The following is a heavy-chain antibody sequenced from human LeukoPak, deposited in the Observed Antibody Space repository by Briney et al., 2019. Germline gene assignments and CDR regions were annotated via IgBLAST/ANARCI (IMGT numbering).Heavy chain of an antibody. CDR3: ARVLNVVNWYFDL. CDR1: GASVNSNVSS. J-gene: IGHJ2*01. D-gene: IGHD2-21*01. V-gene: IGHV4-61*09. CDR2: VYSSGNI. Sequence: PSETLSLTCTGSGASVNSNVSSWTWIRQPAGKGLEWIGHVYSSGNINYNPSHESRLIMSVDTSKNQFSLKLRSVTAADTAVYYCARVLNVVNWYFDLWGRGALVTVSS.